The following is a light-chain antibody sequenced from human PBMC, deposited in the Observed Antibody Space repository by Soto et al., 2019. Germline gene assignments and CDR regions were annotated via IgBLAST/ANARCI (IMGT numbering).Light chain of an antibody. CDR3: SSYTSSSTLGV. V-gene: IGLV2-14*01. CDR1: NSDVGTYNY. Sequence: QSALTQPASVSGSPGQSITISCTGTNSDVGTYNYVSWYQQHPGKAPKLMIYEVSNRPSGVSNRFSGSKSGNTASLTISGLQAEDEADYYCSSYTSSSTLGVFGGGTQLTVL. CDR2: EVS. J-gene: IGLJ3*02.